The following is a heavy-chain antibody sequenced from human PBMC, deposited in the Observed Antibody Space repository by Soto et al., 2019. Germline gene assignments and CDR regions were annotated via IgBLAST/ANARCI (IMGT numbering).Heavy chain of an antibody. CDR2: INVINGNA. CDR3: VVSRGWWAFQY. CDR1: GYTFTSYD. Sequence: ASVKVSCKASGYTFTSYDMHWVRQAPGQRLEWMGRINVINGNAYYSQRFQGRATFTRDTSASTGYMELSSLISGDTAVYYCVVSRGWWAFQYWRQGTVVIVSS. D-gene: IGHD6-19*01. V-gene: IGHV1-3*01. J-gene: IGHJ4*02.